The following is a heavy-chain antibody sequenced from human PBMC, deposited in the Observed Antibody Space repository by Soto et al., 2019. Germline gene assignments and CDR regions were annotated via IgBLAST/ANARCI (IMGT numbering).Heavy chain of an antibody. D-gene: IGHD5-18*01. CDR2: IYWDDDT. V-gene: IGHV2-5*02. J-gene: IGHJ4*02. CDR3: VLSWPYTYRRVLYY. CDR1: GFSLTTTGEA. Sequence: SGPTLVNPTQTLTLTCTFSGFSLTTTGEAVGWIRQPPGKALEWLAIIYWDDDTRFSPSLESRLTIAKDTSKKQVVLTMTNLDPVDTATYYCVLSWPYTYRRVLYYCGLGTLVPVSS.